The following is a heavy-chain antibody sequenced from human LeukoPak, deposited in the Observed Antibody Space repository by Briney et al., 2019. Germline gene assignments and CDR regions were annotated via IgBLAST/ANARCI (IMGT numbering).Heavy chain of an antibody. J-gene: IGHJ6*02. V-gene: IGHV3-9*01. Sequence: GRSLRLSCAASGFTFDDYAMHWVRQAPGKGLEWVSGISWNSGSIGYADSVKGRFTISRDNAKNSLYLQMNSLRAEDTAVYYCARLEEQWLEKYYYGMDVWGQGTTVTVSS. CDR1: GFTFDDYA. CDR3: ARLEEQWLEKYYYGMDV. CDR2: ISWNSGSI. D-gene: IGHD6-19*01.